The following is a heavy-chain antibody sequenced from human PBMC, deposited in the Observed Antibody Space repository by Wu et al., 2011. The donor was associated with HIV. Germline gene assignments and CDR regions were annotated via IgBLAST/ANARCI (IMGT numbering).Heavy chain of an antibody. CDR1: GYTLNSYL. CDR2: FNPRGGST. Sequence: QVQLVQSGADVKKPGASVKVSCKASGYTLNSYLMHWMRQAPGQGLEWMGVFNPRGGSTTYAQKFQGRVTMTRDTSTSTVNMELSSLRSEDTAVYYCVRGGTVIGTGTPFDFWGQGTLVTVSS. V-gene: IGHV1-46*02. J-gene: IGHJ4*02. D-gene: IGHD6-19*01. CDR3: VRGGTVIGTGTPFDF.